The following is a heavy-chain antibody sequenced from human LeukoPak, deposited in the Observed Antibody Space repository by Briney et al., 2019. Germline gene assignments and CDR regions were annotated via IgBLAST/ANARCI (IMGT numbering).Heavy chain of an antibody. D-gene: IGHD6-13*01. CDR3: TLNLEAAAGDH. Sequence: GGSLRLSCAASGFTFSNYWMTWVRQAPGKGLEWVANIKPDGSVGYYVDSVRGRFIISRDNAGNSLYLQRNSLRVEDTAVYYCTLNLEAAAGDHWGQGTLVIVSS. J-gene: IGHJ4*02. CDR2: IKPDGSVG. CDR1: GFTFSNYW. V-gene: IGHV3-7*01.